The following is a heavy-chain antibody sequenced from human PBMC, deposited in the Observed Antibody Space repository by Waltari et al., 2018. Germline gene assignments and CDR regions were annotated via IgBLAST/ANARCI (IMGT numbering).Heavy chain of an antibody. V-gene: IGHV4-61*02. CDR3: ARGRIPAASCFDP. J-gene: IGHJ5*02. CDR2: IHSSGGT. D-gene: IGHD2-2*01. Sequence: QVQLQESGPGLVKPSQTLSLTCTVPGSSINPGYYWWAWIRQPAGRGLECIGRIHSSGGTDYNPSLESRVTISMDTSKNQFSLELTSVTAADTAVYYCARGRIPAASCFDPWGQGTLVTVSS. CDR1: GSSINPGYY.